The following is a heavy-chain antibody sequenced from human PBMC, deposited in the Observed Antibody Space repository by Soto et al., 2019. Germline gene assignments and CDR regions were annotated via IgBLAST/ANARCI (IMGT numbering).Heavy chain of an antibody. CDR3: ARDSPAVTIYSPHMDV. CDR2: IYYSGST. D-gene: IGHD3-3*01. Sequence: SETLSLTCTVSGGSISSYYWSWIRQPPGKGLEWIGYIYYSGSTNYNPSLKSRVTISVDTSKNQFSLKLSSVTAADTAVYYCARDSPAVTIYSPHMDVWGKGTTVTVSS. J-gene: IGHJ6*03. CDR1: GGSISSYY. V-gene: IGHV4-59*01.